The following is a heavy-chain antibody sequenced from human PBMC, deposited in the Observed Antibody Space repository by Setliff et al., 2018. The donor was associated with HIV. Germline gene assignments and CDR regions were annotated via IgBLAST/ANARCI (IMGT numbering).Heavy chain of an antibody. CDR3: ASLGDEYYDSSGYPYAFDI. CDR1: GYTFTSYG. CDR2: ISAYNGNT. D-gene: IGHD3-22*01. J-gene: IGHJ3*02. V-gene: IGHV1-18*01. Sequence: ASVKVSCKASGYTFTSYGISWVRQAPGQGLEWMGWISAYNGNTNYVQKLQGRVTMTTDTSTSTAYMELRSLRSDDTAVYYCASLGDEYYDSSGYPYAFDIWGQGTMVTVS.